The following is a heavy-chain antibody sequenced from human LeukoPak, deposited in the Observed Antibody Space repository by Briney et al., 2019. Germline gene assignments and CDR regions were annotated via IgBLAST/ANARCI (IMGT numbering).Heavy chain of an antibody. CDR3: ARENYSSGWSHWYFDL. V-gene: IGHV3-30*03. CDR1: GFIFSAYG. J-gene: IGHJ2*01. CDR2: ISNDGSNK. Sequence: PGGSLRLSCASSGFIFSAYGMHWVRQAPGKGREWVAVISNDGSNKYYADSVKGRFTNSRDNSKNTLYLQMSSLRAEDTAVYYCARENYSSGWSHWYFDLWGRGTLVSVSS. D-gene: IGHD6-19*01.